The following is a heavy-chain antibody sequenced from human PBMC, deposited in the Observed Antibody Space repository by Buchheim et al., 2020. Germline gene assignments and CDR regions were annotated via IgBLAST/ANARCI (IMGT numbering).Heavy chain of an antibody. J-gene: IGHJ4*02. Sequence: EVQLVESGGGLVQPGGSLRLSCAASGFTFTNNGMSWVRQPPGKGLEWVASMKKDGSETYYVDFARGRFTISRDNAKNSLYLQMNSLRAEDTAVYFCARGGGWTDFWGQGA. V-gene: IGHV3-7*01. D-gene: IGHD6-19*01. CDR2: MKKDGSET. CDR3: ARGGGWTDF. CDR1: GFTFTNNG.